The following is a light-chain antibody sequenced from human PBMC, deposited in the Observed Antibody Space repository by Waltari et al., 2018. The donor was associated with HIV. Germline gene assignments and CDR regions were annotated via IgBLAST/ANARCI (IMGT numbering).Light chain of an antibody. CDR1: DVIDYAY. CDR3: TSYVSGSTPV. V-gene: IGLV2-14*01. CDR2: EVS. Sequence: QSALTPPASVSGSPGPSLTLPCDVIDYAYVSWYQQHPGKAPKVIIYEVSNRPSGLSFRFSGSKSGNTATLTISGLQPEDEADYFCTSYVSGSTPVFGRGTKVTVL. J-gene: IGLJ2*01.